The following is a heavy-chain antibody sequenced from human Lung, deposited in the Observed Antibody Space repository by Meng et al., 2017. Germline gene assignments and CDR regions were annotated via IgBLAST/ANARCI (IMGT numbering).Heavy chain of an antibody. Sequence: QVQLHQWGAGLFKPSETLSLTCVVSGGSFSDYYWSWIRQPPGKGLEWIGEINHSGSTNYNPSLESRATISVDTSQNNLSLKLSSVTAADSAVYYCARGPTTMAHDFDYWGQGTLVTVSS. CDR2: INHSGST. D-gene: IGHD4-11*01. CDR1: GGSFSDYY. CDR3: ARGPTTMAHDFDY. V-gene: IGHV4-34*01. J-gene: IGHJ4*02.